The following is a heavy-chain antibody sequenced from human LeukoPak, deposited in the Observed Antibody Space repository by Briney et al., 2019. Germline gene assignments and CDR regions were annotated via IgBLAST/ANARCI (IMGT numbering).Heavy chain of an antibody. CDR3: ARVTMVSGYMRDFDY. D-gene: IGHD5-12*01. V-gene: IGHV4-31*03. CDR1: GGSISSGGYY. Sequence: SQTLSLTCTVSGGSISSGGYYWSWIRQHPGKGLEWIGYIYYSGSTYCNPSLKSRVTISVDTSKNQFSLKLSSVTAADTAVYYCARVTMVSGYMRDFDYWGQGTLVTVSS. CDR2: IYYSGST. J-gene: IGHJ4*02.